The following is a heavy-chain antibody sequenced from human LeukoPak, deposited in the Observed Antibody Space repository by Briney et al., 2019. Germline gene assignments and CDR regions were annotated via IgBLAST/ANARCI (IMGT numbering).Heavy chain of an antibody. CDR2: ISGSGGST. D-gene: IGHD2-2*01. CDR3: AKESQDIVVVPAATGNWFDP. Sequence: PGGSLRLSCATSGFTFNRNVMSWVRQAPGKGLEWVSAISGSGGSTYYADSVKGRFTISRDNSKNTLYLQMNSLRAEDTAVYYCAKESQDIVVVPAATGNWFDPWGQGTLVTVSS. CDR1: GFTFNRNV. V-gene: IGHV3-23*01. J-gene: IGHJ5*02.